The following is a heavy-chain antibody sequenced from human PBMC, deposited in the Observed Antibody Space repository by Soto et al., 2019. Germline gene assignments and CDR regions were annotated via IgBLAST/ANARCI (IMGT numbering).Heavy chain of an antibody. CDR2: INHSGST. V-gene: IGHV4-34*01. D-gene: IGHD6-25*01. J-gene: IGHJ5*02. Sequence: QVQLQQWGAGLLKPSETLSLTCAVYGGSFSGYYWSWIRQPPGKGLEWIGEINHSGSTNYNPSLRRRVTISVDTYRNQFYLMLRAVTAADTAVYYCASGGLIPGRFLKAAAGALRFDPWGQGTLVTVSS. CDR1: GGSFSGYY. CDR3: ASGGLIPGRFLKAAAGALRFDP.